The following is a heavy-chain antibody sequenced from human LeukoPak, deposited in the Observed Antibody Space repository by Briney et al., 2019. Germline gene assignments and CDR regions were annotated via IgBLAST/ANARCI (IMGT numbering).Heavy chain of an antibody. V-gene: IGHV1-2*02. D-gene: IGHD2-15*01. CDR3: ARTATVVVVAGDFDY. CDR2: INPNSGGT. Sequence: ASVKVSCKASGYTFTGYYMHWVRQAPGQGLEWMGWINPNSGGTNYAQKFQGRVTMTRDTSISTAYVELSRLRSDDTAVYYCARTATVVVVAGDFDYWGQGTLVTVSS. J-gene: IGHJ4*02. CDR1: GYTFTGYY.